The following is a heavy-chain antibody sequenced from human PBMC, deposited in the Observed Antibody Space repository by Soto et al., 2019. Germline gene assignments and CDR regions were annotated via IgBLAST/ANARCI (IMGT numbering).Heavy chain of an antibody. Sequence: GESLKISCAASGFTFSSYWMSWVRQAPGKGLEWVANIKQDGSEKYYVDSVKGRFTISRDNAKNSLYLQMNSLRAEDTAVYYCARVSGYFYGYYYYYMDVWGKGTTVTVSS. D-gene: IGHD3-22*01. CDR2: IKQDGSEK. V-gene: IGHV3-7*01. J-gene: IGHJ6*03. CDR3: ARVSGYFYGYYYYYMDV. CDR1: GFTFSSYW.